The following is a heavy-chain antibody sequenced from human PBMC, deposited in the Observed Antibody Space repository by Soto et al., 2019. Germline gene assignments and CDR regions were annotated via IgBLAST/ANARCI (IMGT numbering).Heavy chain of an antibody. CDR1: GFTFSSYV. Sequence: EVQLLESGGGLVQPGGSLRLSCAASGFTFSSYVMSWVRQAPGKGLEWVSAISGSGGSTYYADSVKGRFTISRDNSKNTLYLQMNSLRAEDTAVYYCAKDRSIVGATGDWFDPWGQGTLVTVSS. D-gene: IGHD1-26*01. CDR3: AKDRSIVGATGDWFDP. CDR2: ISGSGGST. V-gene: IGHV3-23*01. J-gene: IGHJ5*02.